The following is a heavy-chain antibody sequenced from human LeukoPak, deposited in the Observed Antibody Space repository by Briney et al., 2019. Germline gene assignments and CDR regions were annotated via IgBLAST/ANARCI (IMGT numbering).Heavy chain of an antibody. Sequence: SVKVSCKASGYTFTSYGISWVRQAPGQGLEWMGGIIPIFGTANYAQKFQGRVTITADESTSTAYMELSSLRSEDTAVYYCARAQTYKYCSSTSCYTPDYWGQGTLVTVSS. CDR3: ARAQTYKYCSSTSCYTPDY. V-gene: IGHV1-69*13. CDR1: GYTFTSYG. J-gene: IGHJ4*02. D-gene: IGHD2-2*02. CDR2: IIPIFGTA.